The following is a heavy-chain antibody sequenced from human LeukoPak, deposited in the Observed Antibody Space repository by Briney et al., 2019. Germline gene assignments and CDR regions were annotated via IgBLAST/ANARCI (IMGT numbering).Heavy chain of an antibody. CDR1: GFTFNSYA. D-gene: IGHD1-26*01. CDR3: ARDLESIVGATDF. Sequence: TGGSLRLSCAASGFTFNSYAMHWVRQAPGKGLEWVAVISYAGSNKYYADSVKGRFTISRDNSKNTLFLLMNSLRAEDTAVYSCARDLESIVGATDFWGQGTLVTVSS. V-gene: IGHV3-30-3*01. CDR2: ISYAGSNK. J-gene: IGHJ4*02.